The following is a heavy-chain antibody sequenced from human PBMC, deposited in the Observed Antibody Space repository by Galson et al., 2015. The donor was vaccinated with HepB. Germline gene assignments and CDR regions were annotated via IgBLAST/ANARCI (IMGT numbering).Heavy chain of an antibody. D-gene: IGHD6-13*01. Sequence: LSLTCAVYGGSFSGYYWSWIRQPPGKGLEWIGEINHSGSTNYNPSLKSRVTISVDTSKNQFSLKLSSVTAADTAVYYCAGGIAAAGTGDYWGQGTLVTVSS. J-gene: IGHJ4*02. CDR1: GGSFSGYY. CDR3: AGGIAAAGTGDY. CDR2: INHSGST. V-gene: IGHV4-34*01.